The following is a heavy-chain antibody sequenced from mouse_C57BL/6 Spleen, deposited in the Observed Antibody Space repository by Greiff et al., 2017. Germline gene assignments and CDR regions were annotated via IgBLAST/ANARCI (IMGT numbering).Heavy chain of an antibody. CDR3: TRVYGSSDWYFDV. CDR2: ISSGGDYI. CDR1: GFTFSSYA. D-gene: IGHD1-1*01. V-gene: IGHV5-9-1*02. Sequence: VQLKESGEGLVKPGGSLKLSCAASGFTFSSYAMSWVRQTPEKRLEWVAYISSGGDYIYYADTVKGRFTISRDNARNTLYLQMSSLKSEDTAMYYCTRVYGSSDWYFDVWGTGTTVTVSS. J-gene: IGHJ1*03.